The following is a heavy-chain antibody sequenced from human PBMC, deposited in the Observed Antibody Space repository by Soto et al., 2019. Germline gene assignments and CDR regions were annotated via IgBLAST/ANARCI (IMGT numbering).Heavy chain of an antibody. Sequence: QVQLVQSGAEVKKPGSSVKVSCKASGGTFSSYTISWVRQAPGQGLEWMGRIIPILGIANYAQKFQGRVTITAEKSTSPAYMELSSLRSEDTAVYSCATFPPGVMYYWGQGTLSPSPQ. D-gene: IGHD3-16*01. V-gene: IGHV1-69*02. CDR3: ATFPPGVMYY. CDR2: IIPILGIA. J-gene: IGHJ4*02. CDR1: GGTFSSYT.